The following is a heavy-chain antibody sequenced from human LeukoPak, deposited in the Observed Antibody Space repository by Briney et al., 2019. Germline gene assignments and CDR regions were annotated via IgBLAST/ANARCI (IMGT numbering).Heavy chain of an antibody. CDR1: GGSISSYY. J-gene: IGHJ4*02. CDR3: ARGRITMVRGVIILRYYFDY. CDR2: VYYTGST. Sequence: SETLSLTCTVSGGSISSYYWSWVRQPPGKGLEWIGFVYYTGSTNCSPFLKSRVTISVDTSKNQFSLKLRSVTAADTAVYYCARGRITMVRGVIILRYYFDYWGQGTLVTVSS. V-gene: IGHV4-59*01. D-gene: IGHD3-10*01.